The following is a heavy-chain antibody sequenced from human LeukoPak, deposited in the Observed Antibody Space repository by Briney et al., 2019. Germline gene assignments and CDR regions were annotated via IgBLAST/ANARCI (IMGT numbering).Heavy chain of an antibody. D-gene: IGHD4-11*01. CDR2: INSDGSCT. J-gene: IGHJ4*02. Sequence: PGRSLRLSCAASGFTFSSYWMHWVRQAPGKGLVWVSRINSDGSCTSYADSVKGRFTISRDNAKNTLYLQMNSLRAEDTAVYYCARVPGLPNLDYWGQGTLVTVSS. V-gene: IGHV3-74*01. CDR3: ARVPGLPNLDY. CDR1: GFTFSSYW.